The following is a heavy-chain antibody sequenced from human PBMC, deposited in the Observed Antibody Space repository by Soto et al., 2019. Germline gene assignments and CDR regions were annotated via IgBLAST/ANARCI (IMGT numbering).Heavy chain of an antibody. V-gene: IGHV1-69*12. Sequence: QVQLVQSGAEVKKPGSSVKVSCKASGGTFSSYAISWVRQAPGQGLEWMGGIIPIFGTANYAQKFQGRVTLTADESPSTGYMELSSLRSADTAVYYCARDRPYCSGGSCYGCYDGMDVWGQGTTVTVSS. CDR1: GGTFSSYA. J-gene: IGHJ6*02. D-gene: IGHD2-15*01. CDR2: IIPIFGTA. CDR3: ARDRPYCSGGSCYGCYDGMDV.